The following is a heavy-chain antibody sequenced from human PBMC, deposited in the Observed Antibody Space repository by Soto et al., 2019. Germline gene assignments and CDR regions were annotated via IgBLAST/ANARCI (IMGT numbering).Heavy chain of an antibody. CDR1: GFTFCSYA. D-gene: IGHD6-6*01. V-gene: IGHV3-23*01. Sequence: GGALRHSFASPGFTFCSYALSRGPQAPGKGLEWVSAISGSGGSTYYADSVKGRFTISRDNSKNTLYLQMNSLRAEDTAVYYCAKEFVPGGFDYWGQGTLVTVSS. CDR3: AKEFVPGGFDY. J-gene: IGHJ4*02. CDR2: ISGSGGST.